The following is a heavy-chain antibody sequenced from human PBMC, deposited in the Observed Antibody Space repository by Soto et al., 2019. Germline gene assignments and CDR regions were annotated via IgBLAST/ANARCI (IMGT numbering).Heavy chain of an antibody. V-gene: IGHV1-18*01. CDR1: GYTFTSYG. CDR2: ISAYNGNT. Sequence: QVQLVQSGAEVKKPGASVKVSCKASGYTFTSYGISWVRQAPGQGLEWRGWISAYNGNTNYAQKLQGRVTMTTDTSTRTACMELRSLRSADTAVYYCARDSAVAALDPWGQGTLVTVSS. J-gene: IGHJ5*02. D-gene: IGHD6-19*01. CDR3: ARDSAVAALDP.